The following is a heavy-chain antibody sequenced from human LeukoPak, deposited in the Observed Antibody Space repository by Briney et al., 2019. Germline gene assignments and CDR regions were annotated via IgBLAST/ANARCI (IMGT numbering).Heavy chain of an antibody. CDR3: ARGPTEFDY. CDR1: GGSFSGYY. J-gene: IGHJ4*02. V-gene: IGHV4-34*01. CDR2: INHSGST. D-gene: IGHD1-14*01. Sequence: SETLSLTCAVYGGSFSGYYWSWIRQPPGKGLEWIGEINHSGSTNYNPSLKSRVTISVDTSKNQFSLKLSSVTAADTAVYYCARGPTEFDYWGQGTLVTASS.